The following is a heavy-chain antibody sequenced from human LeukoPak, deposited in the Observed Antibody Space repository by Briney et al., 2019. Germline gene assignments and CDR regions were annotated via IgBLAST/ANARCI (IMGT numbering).Heavy chain of an antibody. CDR3: VGYIVGASVDY. CDR2: IYYSGST. Sequence: SETLSLTCTVSGGSISSYYWSWIRQPPGKGLEWIGYIYYSGSTNYNPSLKSRVTISVDTSKNQFSLKLSSVTAADTAVYYCVGYIVGASVDYWGQGTLVTVSS. J-gene: IGHJ4*02. D-gene: IGHD1-26*01. CDR1: GGSISSYY. V-gene: IGHV4-59*01.